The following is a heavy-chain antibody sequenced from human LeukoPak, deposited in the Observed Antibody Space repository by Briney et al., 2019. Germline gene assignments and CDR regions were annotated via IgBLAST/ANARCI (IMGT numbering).Heavy chain of an antibody. J-gene: IGHJ3*02. Sequence: PGRSLRLSCAASGFTFSSYGMHWVRQAPGKGLEWVAVISYDGSNKYYADSVKGRFTISRDNSKNTLYLQMNSLRAEDTAVYYCARDYYCSGGSCYGMAFDIWGQGTMVTVSS. CDR3: ARDYYCSGGSCYGMAFDI. V-gene: IGHV3-30*03. CDR1: GFTFSSYG. CDR2: ISYDGSNK. D-gene: IGHD2-15*01.